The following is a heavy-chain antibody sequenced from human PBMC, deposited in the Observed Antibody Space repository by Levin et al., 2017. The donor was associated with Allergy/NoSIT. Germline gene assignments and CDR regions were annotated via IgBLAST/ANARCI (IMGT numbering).Heavy chain of an antibody. V-gene: IGHV4-61*01. CDR2: IYYNGNT. Sequence: PSETLSLTCTVSGDSVNSGRYFWTWIRQPPGKGLEWIGSIYYNGNTNDNPSLKSRVTLSVDTSKNQFSLKLNSVTAADTAVYYCARDGRNYDRLTGYLLWGQGILVTVSS. J-gene: IGHJ4*02. D-gene: IGHD3-9*01. CDR1: GDSVNSGRYF. CDR3: ARDGRNYDRLTGYLL.